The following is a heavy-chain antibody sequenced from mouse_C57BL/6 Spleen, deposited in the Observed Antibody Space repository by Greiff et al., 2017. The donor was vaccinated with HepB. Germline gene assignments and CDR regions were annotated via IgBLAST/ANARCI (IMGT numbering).Heavy chain of an antibody. CDR1: GFTFSDYG. CDR3: ARYYYGSSLAFDY. Sequence: EVHLVESGGGLVKPGGSLKLSCAASGFTFSDYGMHWVRQAPEKGLEWVAYISSGSSTIYYADTVKGRFTISRDNAKNTLFLQMTSLRSEDTAMYYCARYYYGSSLAFDYWGQGTTLTVSS. J-gene: IGHJ2*01. D-gene: IGHD1-1*01. V-gene: IGHV5-17*01. CDR2: ISSGSSTI.